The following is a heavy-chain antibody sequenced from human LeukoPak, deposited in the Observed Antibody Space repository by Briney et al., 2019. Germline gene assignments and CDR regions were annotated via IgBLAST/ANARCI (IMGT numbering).Heavy chain of an antibody. J-gene: IGHJ4*02. CDR1: GFTFSSYG. CDR3: ARDAPGDRDWGLFDY. CDR2: IRYDGSNK. Sequence: GGSLRLSCAASGFTFSSYGMHWVRQAPGKGLEWVAFIRYDGSNKYYADSVKGRFTISRDNSKNTLYLQMNSLRAEDTAVYYCARDAPGDRDWGLFDYWGQGTLVTVSS. D-gene: IGHD3-16*01. V-gene: IGHV3-30*02.